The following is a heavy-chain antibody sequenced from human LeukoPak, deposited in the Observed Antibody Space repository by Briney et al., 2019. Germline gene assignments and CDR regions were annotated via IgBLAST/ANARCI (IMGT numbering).Heavy chain of an antibody. CDR2: ISYGGSNK. J-gene: IGHJ4*02. D-gene: IGHD2-15*01. CDR1: GFTFSDYY. CDR3: AKDVGMIGYCSGGSCYAIDY. Sequence: SGGSLRLSCAASGFTFSDYYMSWIRQAPGKGLEWVAVISYGGSNKFYADSVKGRFTISRDNSKNTLYLQMNSLRAEDTAVYYCAKDVGMIGYCSGGSCYAIDYWGQGTLVTVPS. V-gene: IGHV3-30*18.